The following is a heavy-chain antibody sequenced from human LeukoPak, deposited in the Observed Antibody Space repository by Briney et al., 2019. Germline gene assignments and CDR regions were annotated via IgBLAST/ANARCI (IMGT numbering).Heavy chain of an antibody. J-gene: IGHJ4*02. CDR3: ARDLTHRRNYDNGGYQIVPAF. CDR1: GYIFTNFG. D-gene: IGHD3-22*01. V-gene: IGHV1-18*01. Sequence: ASVKVSCKASGYIFTNFGISWMRQARGQGLEWMGWISGYNGNTKYVQKFQGRVTMTTDTSTSTAYMELRSLRSDDTAVYYCARDLTHRRNYDNGGYQIVPAFWGQGTLVTVSS. CDR2: ISGYNGNT.